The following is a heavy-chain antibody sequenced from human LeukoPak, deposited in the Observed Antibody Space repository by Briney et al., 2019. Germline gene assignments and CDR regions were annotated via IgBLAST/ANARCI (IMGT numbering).Heavy chain of an antibody. V-gene: IGHV3-7*01. J-gene: IGHJ6*03. Sequence: PGRSLRLSCAASGFTFSSYWMTWVRQAPGKGLEWVANIKQDGSKKYYAGSVKGRFTISRDNAKNSLYLQMNSLRAEDTAVYYCARVETRLWYYMDVWGKGTTVTVSS. CDR1: GFTFSSYW. CDR3: ARVETRLWYYMDV. D-gene: IGHD3-16*01. CDR2: IKQDGSKK.